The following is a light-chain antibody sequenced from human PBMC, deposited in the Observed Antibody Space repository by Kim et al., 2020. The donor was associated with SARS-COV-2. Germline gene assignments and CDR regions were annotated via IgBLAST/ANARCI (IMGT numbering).Light chain of an antibody. J-gene: IGKJ4*01. V-gene: IGKV3-20*01. CDR3: QQYGSSPLT. CDR1: SSSY. CDR2: GAS. Sequence: SSSYLAWYQQKPGQAPRLLIYGASSRATGIPDRFSGSGSGTDFTLTISRLESEDFAVYYCQQYGSSPLTFGGGTKVDIK.